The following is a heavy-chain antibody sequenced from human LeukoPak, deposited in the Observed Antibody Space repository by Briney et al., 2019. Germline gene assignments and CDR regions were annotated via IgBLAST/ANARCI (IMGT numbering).Heavy chain of an antibody. V-gene: IGHV3-23*01. CDR2: LSGSGATT. CDR1: GFTFDIYA. CDR3: GKAYLTTVVTPGADY. D-gene: IGHD4-23*01. Sequence: PGGSLRLSCATSGFTFDIYAMSWVRQAPGKGLEWVSTLSGSGATTYYADSVKGRFTISRDTSKNTLYLQMNSLRVEDTAVYYCGKAYLTTVVTPGADYWGQGTLVTVSS. J-gene: IGHJ4*02.